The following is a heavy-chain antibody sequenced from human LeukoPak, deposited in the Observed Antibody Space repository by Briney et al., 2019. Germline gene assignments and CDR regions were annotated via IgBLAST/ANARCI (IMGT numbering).Heavy chain of an antibody. Sequence: SETLSLTCTVSGGSISSSSYYWGWIRQPPGKGLEWIGSIYYSGSTYYNPSLKSRVTISVDTSKNQFSLKLSSVTAADTAVYYCARVYYDFWSGYLLFDYWGQGTLVTVSS. CDR3: ARVYYDFWSGYLLFDY. D-gene: IGHD3-3*01. V-gene: IGHV4-39*07. CDR2: IYYSGST. J-gene: IGHJ4*02. CDR1: GGSISSSSYY.